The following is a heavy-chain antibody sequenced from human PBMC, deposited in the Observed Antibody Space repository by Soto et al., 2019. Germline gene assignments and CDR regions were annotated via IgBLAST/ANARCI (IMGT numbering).Heavy chain of an antibody. V-gene: IGHV3-21*06. D-gene: IGHD4-17*01. CDR2: ISNGGSQI. J-gene: IGHJ3*02. Sequence: EFQLVESGGGLVKPEESLRLSCAASGFSFRSYHMKWVRQAPGKGLEWVSSISNGGSQIFYADSVRGRFTIFRDNAENSLFLQMNSLRVEDTAVYYCATIGDRDGFDIWGQGTTVTVSS. CDR1: GFSFRSYH. CDR3: ATIGDRDGFDI.